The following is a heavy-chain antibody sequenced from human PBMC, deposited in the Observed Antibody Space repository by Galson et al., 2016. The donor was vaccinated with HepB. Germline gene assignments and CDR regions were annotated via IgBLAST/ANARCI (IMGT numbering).Heavy chain of an antibody. CDR2: ISSRGGRT. V-gene: IGHV3-23*01. D-gene: IGHD6-19*01. CDR1: GLTFSSYA. CDR3: AKGFRPYRSGWERLFEHSYHYYGMDV. J-gene: IGHJ6*02. Sequence: LRLSCAASGLTFSSYAMSWVRQAPGKGLEWVSSISSRGGRTYYTDSVKGRFTVSRDNSKNTLYVQMNTLRAEDTAVYYCAKGFRPYRSGWERLFEHSYHYYGMDVWGQGTTVTVSS.